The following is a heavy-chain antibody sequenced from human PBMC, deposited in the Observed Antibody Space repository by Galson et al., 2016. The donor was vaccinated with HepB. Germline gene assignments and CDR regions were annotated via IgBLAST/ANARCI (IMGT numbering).Heavy chain of an antibody. D-gene: IGHD2-2*01. CDR1: GFTLSDNH. Sequence: SLRLSCAVSGFTLSDNHMNWVRQAPGKGLEWVSILYSGGSTYYADSVKGRFTISRDNSNTALSLQMNSLKPDDTAVYFCARISHDSYQWYLDLWGRGTLVTVSS. CDR3: ARISHDSYQWYLDL. J-gene: IGHJ2*01. CDR2: LYSGGST. V-gene: IGHV3-53*05.